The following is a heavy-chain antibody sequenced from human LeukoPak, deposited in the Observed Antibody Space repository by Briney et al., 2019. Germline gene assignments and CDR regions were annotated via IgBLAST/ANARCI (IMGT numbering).Heavy chain of an antibody. J-gene: IGHJ3*02. D-gene: IGHD4-17*01. CDR3: ARDSSDDYGDYVHAFDI. CDR2: ISSSSGTI. CDR1: GFTFSSYS. Sequence: PGGSLRLSCAASGFTFSSYSMNWVRQAPGKGLEWASYISSSSGTIYYADSVKGRFTISRDNAKNSLCLQMNSLRAEDTAVYYCARDSSDDYGDYVHAFDIWGQGTMVTVSS. V-gene: IGHV3-48*01.